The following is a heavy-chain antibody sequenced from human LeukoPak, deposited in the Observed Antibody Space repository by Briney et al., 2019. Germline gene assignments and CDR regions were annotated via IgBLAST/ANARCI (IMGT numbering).Heavy chain of an antibody. CDR2: ISSNGGST. CDR3: ARDHQIYYYMDV. CDR1: GFTFSTYA. V-gene: IGHV3-64*01. J-gene: IGHJ6*03. Sequence: PGGSLRLSCAASGFTFSTYAMHWVRQAPGKGLEYVSAISSNGGSTYYANSVKGRFTISRDNSKNTLYLQMGSLRAEDMAVYYCARDHQIYYYMDVWGKGTTVTVSS.